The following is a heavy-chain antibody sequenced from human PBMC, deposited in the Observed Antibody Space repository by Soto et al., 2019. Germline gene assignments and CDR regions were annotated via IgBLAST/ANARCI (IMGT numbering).Heavy chain of an antibody. CDR2: IYYSGST. J-gene: IGHJ4*02. CDR3: ARQAYYYDSSGYYYALAPAQFEY. V-gene: IGHV4-39*01. Sequence: SETLSLTCTVSGGSVTSGVYYWGWIRQPPGKGLEWIGSIYYSGSTYYNPSLKSRVTISVDTSKNQFSLKLSSVTAADTAVYYCARQAYYYDSSGYYYALAPAQFEYWGQGTLGAVSS. D-gene: IGHD3-22*01. CDR1: GGSVTSGVYY.